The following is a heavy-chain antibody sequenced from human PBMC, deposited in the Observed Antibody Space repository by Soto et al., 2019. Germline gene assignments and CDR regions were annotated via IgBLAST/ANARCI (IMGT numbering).Heavy chain of an antibody. Sequence: EVQLVESAGGLVKPGGSLRLSCAASGFTFSSYSMNWVRQAPGKGLEWVSSISSSSSYIYYADSVKGRFTISRDNAKNSLYLQMNSLRADDTAVYYCARAPYYYDSSAYLGYWGQGTLVTVSS. CDR1: GFTFSSYS. CDR3: ARAPYYYDSSAYLGY. J-gene: IGHJ4*02. V-gene: IGHV3-21*01. D-gene: IGHD3-22*01. CDR2: ISSSSSYI.